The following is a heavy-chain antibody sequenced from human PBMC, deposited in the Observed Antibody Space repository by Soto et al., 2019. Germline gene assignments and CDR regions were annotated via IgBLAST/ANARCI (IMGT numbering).Heavy chain of an antibody. CDR1: GYTLTELS. Sequence: GAAVKVSCKVSGYTLTELSMHWVRQAPGKGLEWMGGFDPEDGETIYAQKFQGRVTMTEDTSTDTAYMEPSSLRSEDTAVYYCATCQGITYYYGSGSPYYFDYWGQGTLVTVSS. CDR3: ATCQGITYYYGSGSPYYFDY. D-gene: IGHD3-10*01. J-gene: IGHJ4*02. V-gene: IGHV1-24*01. CDR2: FDPEDGET.